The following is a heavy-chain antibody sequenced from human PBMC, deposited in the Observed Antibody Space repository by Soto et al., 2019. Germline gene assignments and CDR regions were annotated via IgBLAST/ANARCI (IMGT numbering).Heavy chain of an antibody. CDR3: ARDRGTTVGY. D-gene: IGHD4-17*01. V-gene: IGHV1-69*04. CDR1: GGTFSSYP. CDR2: IIPILGIA. Sequence: QVQLVQSGAEVKKPGSSVKVSCKASGGTFSSYPISWVRPAPGQGLEWMGRIIPILGIANYAQKFQGRVTTTADKSTSTGYMALSSLSSEDTAVYYWARDRGTTVGYWGQGTLVTVSS. J-gene: IGHJ4*02.